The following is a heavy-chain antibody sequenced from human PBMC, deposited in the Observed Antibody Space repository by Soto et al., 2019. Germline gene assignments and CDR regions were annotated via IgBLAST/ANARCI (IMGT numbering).Heavy chain of an antibody. CDR3: AREARITMVRPRYFDY. V-gene: IGHV3-30*03. J-gene: IGHJ4*02. CDR1: GFTFSSYG. D-gene: IGHD3-10*01. Sequence: WGSLRLSCAASGFTFSSYGMHWVRQAPGKGLEWVAVISYDGSNKYYADSVKGRFTISRDNSKNTLYLQMNSLRAEDTAVYYCAREARITMVRPRYFDYWGQGTLVTVSS. CDR2: ISYDGSNK.